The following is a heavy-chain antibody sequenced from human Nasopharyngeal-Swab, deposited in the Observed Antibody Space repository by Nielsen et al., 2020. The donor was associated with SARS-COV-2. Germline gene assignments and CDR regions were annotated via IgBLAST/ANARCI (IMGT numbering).Heavy chain of an antibody. V-gene: IGHV4-59*01. D-gene: IGHD3-22*01. CDR3: ARDVYDGSGYYYQDY. J-gene: IGHJ4*02. Sequence: SETLSLTCTVSGGSISSYYWSWIRQPPGKGLEWIGYIYYSGSTNYNPSLKSRVTISVDTSKNQFSLKLSSVTAADTAVYYCARDVYDGSGYYYQDYWGQGTLVTVSS. CDR1: GGSISSYY. CDR2: IYYSGST.